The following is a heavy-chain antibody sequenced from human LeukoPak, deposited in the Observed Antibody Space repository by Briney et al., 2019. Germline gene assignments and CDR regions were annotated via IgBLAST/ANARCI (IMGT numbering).Heavy chain of an antibody. CDR3: ARGGGDDFWSGYPTYYFDY. CDR2: INHSGST. D-gene: IGHD3-3*01. V-gene: IGHV4-34*01. CDR1: GGSFSGYY. Sequence: PSETLSLTCAVYGGSFSGYYWSWIRQPPGKGLEWIGEINHSGSTNYNPSLKSRVTISVDTSKNQFSLKLSSVTAADTAVYYCARGGGDDFWSGYPTYYFDYWGQGTLVTVSS. J-gene: IGHJ4*02.